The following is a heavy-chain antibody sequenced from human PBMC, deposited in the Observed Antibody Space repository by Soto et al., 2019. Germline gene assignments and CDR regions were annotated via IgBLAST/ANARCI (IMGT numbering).Heavy chain of an antibody. CDR1: GYSFTSYW. Sequence: PGESLKISCKGSGYSFTSYWIGWVRQMPGKGLEWMGIIYPGDSDTRYSPSFQGQVTISADKSISTAYLQWSSLKTSDTAMYYCARHFMYDDFWSGSTPPDDWGQGTLVNVAS. J-gene: IGHJ4*02. CDR2: IYPGDSDT. V-gene: IGHV5-51*01. D-gene: IGHD3-3*01. CDR3: ARHFMYDDFWSGSTPPDD.